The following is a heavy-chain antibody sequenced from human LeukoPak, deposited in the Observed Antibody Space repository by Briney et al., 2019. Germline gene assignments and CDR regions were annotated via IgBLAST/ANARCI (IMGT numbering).Heavy chain of an antibody. Sequence: PSETLSLTCTVSGGSISSYYWSWIRQPAGKGLEWIGRIYTSGSTNYNPSLKSRVTMSVDTSKNQFSLKLSSVTAADTAVYYCARASVVPATTDYYYYMDVWGKGTTVTVYS. CDR1: GGSISSYY. V-gene: IGHV4-4*07. J-gene: IGHJ6*03. D-gene: IGHD2-2*01. CDR2: IYTSGST. CDR3: ARASVVPATTDYYYYMDV.